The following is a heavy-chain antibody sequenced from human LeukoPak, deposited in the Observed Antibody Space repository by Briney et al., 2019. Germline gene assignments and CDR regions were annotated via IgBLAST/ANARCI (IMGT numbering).Heavy chain of an antibody. Sequence: ASVKVSCKASGYTFTSYDINWVRQATGQGLEWMGWMNPNSGNTGYAQKFQGRVTMTTDTSTTTAYMELRSLRSDDTAVYFCAKDHPERYSYGTPFDYWGQGTLVTVSS. V-gene: IGHV1-8*01. CDR1: GYTFTSYD. CDR2: MNPNSGNT. J-gene: IGHJ4*02. CDR3: AKDHPERYSYGTPFDY. D-gene: IGHD5-18*01.